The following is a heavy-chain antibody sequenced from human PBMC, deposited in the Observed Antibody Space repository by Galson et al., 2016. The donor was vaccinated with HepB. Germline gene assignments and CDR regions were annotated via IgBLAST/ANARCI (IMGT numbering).Heavy chain of an antibody. Sequence: SLRLSCAASGFTFSSYALHWVRQAPGKGLEWVAAISYDGNNKYNADSVKGRFTISRDNSKSTLYLQMNSLRADDTAVYYCARVLGGDSHFFDYWGQGILVTVSS. CDR2: ISYDGNNK. CDR3: ARVLGGDSHFFDY. D-gene: IGHD2-21*02. CDR1: GFTFSSYA. V-gene: IGHV3-30-3*01. J-gene: IGHJ4*02.